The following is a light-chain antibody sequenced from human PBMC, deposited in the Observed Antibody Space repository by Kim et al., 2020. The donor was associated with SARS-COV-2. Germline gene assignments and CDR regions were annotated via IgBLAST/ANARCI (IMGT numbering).Light chain of an antibody. CDR2: SAS. V-gene: IGKV1-39*01. CDR3: QQSYVTSWT. Sequence: DIQMTQSPSSLSASVGDRVTITCRASQSIRTYVDWYQQKPGKAPKLVIYSASRLQIGVPSRFSGSGSGTDFTLTISSLQAEDVANYYCQQSYVTSWTFGQGTKVDIK. J-gene: IGKJ1*01. CDR1: QSIRTY.